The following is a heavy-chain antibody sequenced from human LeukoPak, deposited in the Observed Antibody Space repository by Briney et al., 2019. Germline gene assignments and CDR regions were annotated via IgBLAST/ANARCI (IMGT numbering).Heavy chain of an antibody. Sequence: GGSLRLSCAASGFTFSSYWMHWVRQAPGKGLVWVSRINSDGSSTSYADSVKGRFTISRDNAKNTLYLQMNSLRAEDTAVYYCAREPRVGGPGAFDIWGQGTMVTVSS. D-gene: IGHD1-26*01. V-gene: IGHV3-74*01. CDR1: GFTFSSYW. CDR3: AREPRVGGPGAFDI. CDR2: INSDGSST. J-gene: IGHJ3*02.